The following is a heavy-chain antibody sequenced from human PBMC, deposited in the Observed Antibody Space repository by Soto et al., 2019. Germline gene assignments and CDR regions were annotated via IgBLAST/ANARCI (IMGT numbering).Heavy chain of an antibody. CDR3: ARGGSSGEFDY. CDR2: ISGSGGST. Sequence: GGSLRLSCAASGFIFSSYAMSWVRQAPGKGLERVSGISGSGGSTYYADSVKGRFTISRDNSKNTLYLQMNSLRAEDTAVYYCARGGSSGEFDYWGQGTLVTVSS. D-gene: IGHD3-16*01. V-gene: IGHV3-23*01. CDR1: GFIFSSYA. J-gene: IGHJ4*02.